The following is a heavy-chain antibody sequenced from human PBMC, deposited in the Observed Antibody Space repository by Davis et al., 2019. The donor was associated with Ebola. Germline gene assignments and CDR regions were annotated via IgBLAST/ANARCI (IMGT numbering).Heavy chain of an antibody. CDR1: GGTFSSYA. CDR3: ARTYTGYSSSHFDY. CDR2: IIPIRGIA. Sequence: SVKVSCKASGGTFSSYAISWVRQAPGQGLEWMGRIIPIRGIAKYEQKFQGRVTITADKSTSTAYMELSSLRSEETAVYYSARTYTGYSSSHFDYWGQGTLVTVSS. V-gene: IGHV1-69*04. D-gene: IGHD6-6*01. J-gene: IGHJ4*02.